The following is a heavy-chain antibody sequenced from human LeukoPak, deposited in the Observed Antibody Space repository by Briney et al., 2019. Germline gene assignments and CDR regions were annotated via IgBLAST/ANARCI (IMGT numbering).Heavy chain of an antibody. CDR1: GYTFTSFD. J-gene: IGHJ5*02. V-gene: IGHV1-8*01. Sequence: ASVKVSCKASGYTFTSFDINWVRQATGQGLEWMGWMNPNSGNTGSAQKFQGRITMTRNTSITTAYMELRSLRSDDTAVYYCARDGVRVVVVAATDNWFDPWGQGTLVTVSS. CDR2: MNPNSGNT. D-gene: IGHD2-15*01. CDR3: ARDGVRVVVVAATDNWFDP.